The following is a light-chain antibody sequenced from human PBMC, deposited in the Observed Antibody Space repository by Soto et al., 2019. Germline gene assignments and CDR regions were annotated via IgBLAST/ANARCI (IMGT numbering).Light chain of an antibody. J-gene: IGKJ5*01. CDR3: QHFGLTPLT. CDR1: QSVRSNY. CDR2: AAS. V-gene: IGKV3-20*01. Sequence: EIALTQSPDTLSLSPGEKATLSCRARQSVRSNYLAWYQKKPGQAPRLRIYAASSRATGILNRSGGSGSGSDFILGISTPEPELFAEYCCQHFGLTPLTFGQGTRLE.